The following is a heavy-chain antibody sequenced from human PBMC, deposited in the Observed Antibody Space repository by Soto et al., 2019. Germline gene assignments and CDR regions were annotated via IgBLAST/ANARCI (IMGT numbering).Heavy chain of an antibody. CDR2: IYYSGST. V-gene: IGHV4-59*01. J-gene: IGHJ5*02. CDR1: GGSISSYY. D-gene: IGHD3-3*01. Sequence: SETLSLTCTVSGGSISSYYWSWIRQPPGKGLEWIGYIYYSGSTNYNPSLKSRVTISVDTSKNQFSLKLSSVTAADTAVYYCARGGRITIFGVALENWFDPWGQGTLVTVS. CDR3: ARGGRITIFGVALENWFDP.